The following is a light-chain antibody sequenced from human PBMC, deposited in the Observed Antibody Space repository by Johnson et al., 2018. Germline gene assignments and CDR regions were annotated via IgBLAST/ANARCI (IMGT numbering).Light chain of an antibody. Sequence: QSVLTQPPSVSAAPGQKVTISCSGSSSNIGNNYVSWYQQLPGTAPKLLIYDNNRRPSGIPDRFSGSKSGTSATLGITGLQTGDEAAYYCCTWESSLSERNVFGTGTKVTVL. V-gene: IGLV1-51*01. CDR2: DNN. CDR1: SSNIGNNY. CDR3: CTWESSLSERNV. J-gene: IGLJ1*01.